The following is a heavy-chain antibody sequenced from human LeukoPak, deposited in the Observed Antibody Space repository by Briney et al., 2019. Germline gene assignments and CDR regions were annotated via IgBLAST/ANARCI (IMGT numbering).Heavy chain of an antibody. V-gene: IGHV1-18*01. J-gene: IGHJ5*02. D-gene: IGHD6-13*01. Sequence: ASVKVSCKASGYTFTSYGISWVRQAPGQGLEWMGWIHIYRGNTNYAQKFQGRVTMTTDTSTSTVYMEVRGLKSDDTAMYYCARDVGITVADSFDPWGQGTLVTVSS. CDR1: GYTFTSYG. CDR3: ARDVGITVADSFDP. CDR2: IHIYRGNT.